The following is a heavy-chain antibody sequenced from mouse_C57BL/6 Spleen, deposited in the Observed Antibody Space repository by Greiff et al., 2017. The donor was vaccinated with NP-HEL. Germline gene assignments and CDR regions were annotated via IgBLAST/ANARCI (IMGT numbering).Heavy chain of an antibody. CDR1: GYTFTSYW. Sequence: QVQLQQPGAELVKPGASVKLSCKASGYTFTSYWMHWVKQRPGQGLEWIGMIHPNSGSTNYNEKFKSKATLTVDKSSSTTYMQLSSLTSEDSAVYYCARSYRNDFDYWGKGTTLTVSS. J-gene: IGHJ2*01. V-gene: IGHV1-64*01. D-gene: IGHD2-14*01. CDR3: ARSYRNDFDY. CDR2: IHPNSGST.